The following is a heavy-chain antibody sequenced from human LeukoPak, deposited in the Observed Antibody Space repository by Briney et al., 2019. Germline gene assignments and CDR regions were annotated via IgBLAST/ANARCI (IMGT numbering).Heavy chain of an antibody. CDR3: AKAYTIFGVVQNYYYYMDV. J-gene: IGHJ6*03. CDR2: ISGSGGST. Sequence: PGGSLRLSCAASGFTFSSYAMSWVRQAPGKGLEWVSAISGSGGSTYYADSVKGRFTISRDNSKNTLYLQMNSLRAEDTAVYYCAKAYTIFGVVQNYYYYMDVWGKGTTVTVSS. V-gene: IGHV3-23*01. CDR1: GFTFSSYA. D-gene: IGHD3-3*01.